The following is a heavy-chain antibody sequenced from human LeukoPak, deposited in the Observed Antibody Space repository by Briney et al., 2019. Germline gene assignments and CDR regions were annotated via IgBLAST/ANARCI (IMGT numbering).Heavy chain of an antibody. D-gene: IGHD6-13*01. CDR1: GFTFSDFW. CDR3: ARDGTAPGLYFDL. CDR2: INQNGGEN. V-gene: IGHV3-7*01. Sequence: GGSLRLSCAVSGFTFSDFWMNWVRQAPGKELEWVASINQNGGENYYVDSVKGRFTVSRDNPRNSPYLQMSSLRAEDTAVYYCARDGTAPGLYFDLWGQGALVTVSS. J-gene: IGHJ4*03.